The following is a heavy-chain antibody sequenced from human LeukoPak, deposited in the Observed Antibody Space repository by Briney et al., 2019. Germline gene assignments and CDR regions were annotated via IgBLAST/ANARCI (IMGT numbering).Heavy chain of an antibody. CDR3: ARWTPGYSGYYFDY. CDR1: DDSFSSSTYF. J-gene: IGHJ4*02. Sequence: SETLSLTCTVSDDSFSSSTYFWAWIRQPPGKGLEWIGSFRYSTTTYYNASLKSRVTITADTSKNQFSLKLSSVTAADTAVYYCARWTPGYSGYYFDYWGQGTLVTVSS. CDR2: FRYSTTT. D-gene: IGHD5-12*01. V-gene: IGHV4-39*01.